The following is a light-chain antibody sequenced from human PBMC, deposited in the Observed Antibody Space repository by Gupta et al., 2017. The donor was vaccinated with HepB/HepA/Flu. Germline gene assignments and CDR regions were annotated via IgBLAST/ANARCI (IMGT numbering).Light chain of an antibody. CDR1: SGSIASNY. J-gene: IGLJ2*01. V-gene: IGLV6-57*03. CDR3: QSYDTNDYVV. CDR2: ENN. Sequence: FMLTQPHSVSASPGKTATISCCRSSGSIASNYVHWYQQRPGSVPTPVIYENNQRPSGVPPRFSGSTDSSSNSASLTSSGLRTEDEADYYCQSYDTNDYVVFGGGTKLTVL.